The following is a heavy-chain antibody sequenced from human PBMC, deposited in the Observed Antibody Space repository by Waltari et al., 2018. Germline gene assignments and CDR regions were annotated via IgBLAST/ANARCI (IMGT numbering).Heavy chain of an antibody. CDR1: GGSFSGYY. J-gene: IGHJ6*02. CDR3: ARGRGMVRGVIVAPFYYYGMDV. V-gene: IGHV4-34*01. Sequence: QVQLQQWGAGLLKPSETLSLTCAVYGGSFSGYYWSWIRQRTGKGLEWIGEINHSGSTNYNPSLKSRVTISVDTSKNQFSLKLSSVTAADTAVYYCARGRGMVRGVIVAPFYYYGMDVWGQGTTVTVSS. CDR2: INHSGST. D-gene: IGHD3-10*01.